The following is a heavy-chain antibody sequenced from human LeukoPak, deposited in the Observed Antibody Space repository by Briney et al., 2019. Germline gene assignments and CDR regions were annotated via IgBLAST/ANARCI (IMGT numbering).Heavy chain of an antibody. Sequence: RQPXGXXXEWIGEINHSGSSIYNPSLKSRVTISVDTWKNQFSLRLSSVTAADTAVYYCARGRWEPRFDPWGQGTLVTVSS. V-gene: IGHV4-34*01. CDR3: ARGRWEPRFDP. J-gene: IGHJ5*02. D-gene: IGHD1-26*01. CDR2: INHSGSS.